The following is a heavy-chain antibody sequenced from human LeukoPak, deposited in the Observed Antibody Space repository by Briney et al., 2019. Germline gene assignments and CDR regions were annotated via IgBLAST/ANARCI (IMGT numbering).Heavy chain of an antibody. Sequence: GGSLRLSCAASGFTFSSYAMHWVRQAPGKGLEWVAVISYDGSNKYYADSVKGRFTISRDNSKNTLYLQMNSLRAEDTAVYYCARDRKDIVAVPAAIQGYYFDYWGQGTLVTVSP. J-gene: IGHJ4*02. D-gene: IGHD2-2*02. CDR1: GFTFSSYA. V-gene: IGHV3-30-3*01. CDR2: ISYDGSNK. CDR3: ARDRKDIVAVPAAIQGYYFDY.